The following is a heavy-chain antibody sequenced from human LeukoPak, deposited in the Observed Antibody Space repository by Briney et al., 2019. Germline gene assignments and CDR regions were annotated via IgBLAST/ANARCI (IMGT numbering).Heavy chain of an antibody. J-gene: IGHJ4*02. CDR1: GFTFSTSI. D-gene: IGHD6-13*01. Sequence: GGSLRLSCAASGFTFSTSIMHWVRQAPGKGLEWVAVISYDGNNKYYADSVMGRFTISRDNSKSTLYVQMNSLRAEDTAVYYCAKEVIAAGGNFEYWGQGTLVTVSS. CDR3: AKEVIAAGGNFEY. V-gene: IGHV3-30*18. CDR2: ISYDGNNK.